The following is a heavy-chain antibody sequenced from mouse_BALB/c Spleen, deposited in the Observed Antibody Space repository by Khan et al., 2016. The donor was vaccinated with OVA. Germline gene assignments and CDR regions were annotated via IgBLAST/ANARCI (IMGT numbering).Heavy chain of an antibody. CDR1: GFTFSNYA. CDR2: ISSGGNT. CDR3: ARDYWFTY. J-gene: IGHJ3*01. Sequence: EVELVESGGGLVQPGGSLKLSCEGSGFTFSNYAMSWVRQTPERRLEWVASISSGGNTYYSVSVKGRFTISRDNARNFLYLQMSSLRSEDTAVYYCARDYWFTYWGQGTLVTVSA. V-gene: IGHV5-6-5*01.